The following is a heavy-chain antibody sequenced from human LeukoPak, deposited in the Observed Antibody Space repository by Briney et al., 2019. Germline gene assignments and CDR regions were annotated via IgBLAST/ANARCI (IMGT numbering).Heavy chain of an antibody. CDR1: GGSINSHY. CDR3: ARDAGTTSPYYFDY. J-gene: IGHJ4*02. V-gene: IGHV4-59*11. Sequence: SETLSLTCTVSGGSINSHYWSWVRQPPGKGLVWIGYISYSGNTNYNPSLKSRVTISMHTSKNQLSLKLSSVTAADTAVYYCARDAGTTSPYYFDYWGQGTLVTVSS. D-gene: IGHD1-1*01. CDR2: ISYSGNT.